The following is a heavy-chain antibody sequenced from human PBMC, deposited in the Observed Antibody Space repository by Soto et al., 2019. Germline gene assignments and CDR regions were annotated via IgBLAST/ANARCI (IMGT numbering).Heavy chain of an antibody. V-gene: IGHV1-8*01. CDR3: AIERYQLLSKLHYYYYCMVV. CDR1: GYTFTSYD. Sequence: ASVKVSCKASGYTFTSYDINWVRQATGQGLEWMGWMNPNSGNTGYAQKFQGRVTMTRNTSISTAYMELSSLRSEDTAVYYCAIERYQLLSKLHYYYYCMVVWGQGTTVILSS. J-gene: IGHJ6*02. CDR2: MNPNSGNT. D-gene: IGHD2-2*01.